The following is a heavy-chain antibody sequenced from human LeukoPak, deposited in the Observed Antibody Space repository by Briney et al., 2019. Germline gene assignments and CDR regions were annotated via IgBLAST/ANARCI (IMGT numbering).Heavy chain of an antibody. CDR1: GFTFSSYA. Sequence: GGSLRLSCAASGFTFSSYAMHWVRQAPGKGLEWVAVISYDGSNKYYADSVKGRFTISRDNSKNTLYLQMNSLRAEDTAVYYCARDQLQFDPWGQGTLVTVSS. V-gene: IGHV3-30-3*01. CDR2: ISYDGSNK. J-gene: IGHJ5*02. CDR3: ARDQLQFDP. D-gene: IGHD1-26*01.